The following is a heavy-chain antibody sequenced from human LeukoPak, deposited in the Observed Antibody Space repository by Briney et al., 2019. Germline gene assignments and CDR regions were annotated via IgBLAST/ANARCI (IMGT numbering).Heavy chain of an antibody. CDR1: GYTFTSYG. CDR3: ARVKSPETNYYYYYYMDI. Sequence: ASVKVSCKASGYTFTSYGISWVRQAPGQGLEWMGWISAYNGNTNYAQKLQGRVTMTTDTSTSTAYMELRSLRSDDTAVYYCARVKSPETNYYYYYYMDIWGKGTTVTISS. D-gene: IGHD1-14*01. V-gene: IGHV1-18*01. CDR2: ISAYNGNT. J-gene: IGHJ6*03.